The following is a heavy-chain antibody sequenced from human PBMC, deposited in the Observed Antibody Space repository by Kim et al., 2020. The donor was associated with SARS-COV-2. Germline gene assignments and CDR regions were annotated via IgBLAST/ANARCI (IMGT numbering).Heavy chain of an antibody. J-gene: IGHJ3*02. CDR1: GFTFSDHY. V-gene: IGHV3-11*03. Sequence: GGSLRLSCAASGFTFSDHYMNWIRQAPGKGLEWVSYISSSSNYTNYADSVKGRFSISRDNAKNSLYLQMNSLRAEDTAVYYCASPKYSGNAFDIWGQGTMVTVSS. CDR3: ASPKYSGNAFDI. D-gene: IGHD1-26*01. CDR2: ISSSSNYT.